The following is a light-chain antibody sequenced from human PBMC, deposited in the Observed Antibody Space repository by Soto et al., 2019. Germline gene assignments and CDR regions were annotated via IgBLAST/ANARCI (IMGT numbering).Light chain of an antibody. V-gene: IGKV3-15*01. Sequence: EIVMTQSPSTLSVSPGERATLSCRASQSVSSKLAWYQQNPGQAPRLLIHGASTRATGIPARFSGSGSGTEFNLTIRSLQSEDCAGYYCQQYNNWLLTFGQGTRLESK. CDR1: QSVSSK. CDR2: GAS. J-gene: IGKJ5*01. CDR3: QQYNNWLLT.